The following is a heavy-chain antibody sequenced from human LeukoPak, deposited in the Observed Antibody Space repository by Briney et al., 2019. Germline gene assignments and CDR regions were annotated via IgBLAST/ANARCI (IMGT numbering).Heavy chain of an antibody. J-gene: IGHJ3*02. CDR1: GYSFTSYW. CDR2: IYPGDSDT. CDR3: ARQRGYSYGYLGGIAFDI. D-gene: IGHD5-18*01. V-gene: IGHV5-51*01. Sequence: PGESLKISCKGSGYSFTSYWIGWVRQMPGKGLEWMGIIYPGDSDTRYSPSFQGQVTISADKSISTAYLQWSSLKASDTAMYYCARQRGYSYGYLGGIAFDIWGQGTMVTVSS.